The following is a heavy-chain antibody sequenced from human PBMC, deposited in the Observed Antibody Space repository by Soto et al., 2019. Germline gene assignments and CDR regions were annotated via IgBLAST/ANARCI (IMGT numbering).Heavy chain of an antibody. J-gene: IGHJ4*02. Sequence: PSETLSLTCAASGGFISTGDYYWTWIRQHTGEGLEWIGYIHDSGSTYDNPSLRGRVTMSLDTSNNQFSLKLHSVTAADTALYYCAQGSCSGGSCSDDYSGQLTLGTVAS. D-gene: IGHD2-15*01. CDR1: GGFISTGDYY. CDR3: AQGSCSGGSCSDDY. CDR2: IHDSGST. V-gene: IGHV4-31*11.